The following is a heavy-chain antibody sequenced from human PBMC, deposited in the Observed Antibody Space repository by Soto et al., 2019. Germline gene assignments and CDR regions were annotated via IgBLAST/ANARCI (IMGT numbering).Heavy chain of an antibody. D-gene: IGHD3-10*01. CDR3: ARGFGRFNY. V-gene: IGHV3-48*03. CDR1: GFTFNDFE. Sequence: EVQLLESGGGLVQPGGSLRLSCGVSGFTFNDFEMNWVRQAPGKGPEWLAYIDGSGATKKYADSVRGRFIISRDNPNNSLFLQLSSLGAADPDISYCARGFGRFNYGGQGPLVSVS. J-gene: IGHJ4*02. CDR2: IDGSGATK.